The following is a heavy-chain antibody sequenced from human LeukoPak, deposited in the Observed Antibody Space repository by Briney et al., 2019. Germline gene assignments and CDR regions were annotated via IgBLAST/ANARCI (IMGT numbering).Heavy chain of an antibody. CDR2: ISGSGGST. V-gene: IGHV3-23*01. D-gene: IGHD4-23*01. J-gene: IGHJ4*02. CDR1: GFTFSSYA. Sequence: PGGSLRLSCAASGFTFSSYAMSWVRQAPGKGLEWVSAISGSGGSTYYADSVKGRFTISRDNSKNTLYLQMNSLRAEDTAVYYCAKDPGYGGNSIEGYWGQGTLVTVSS. CDR3: AKDPGYGGNSIEGY.